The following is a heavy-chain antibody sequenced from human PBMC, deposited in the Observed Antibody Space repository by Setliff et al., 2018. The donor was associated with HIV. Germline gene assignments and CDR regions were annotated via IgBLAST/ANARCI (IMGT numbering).Heavy chain of an antibody. J-gene: IGHJ6*02. CDR3: ARGDYGSGSYYPYYFYYGMDV. Sequence: SVKVSCKTSGGTFSIFSITWVRQAPGQGLEWVGGIIPVFGPPNYAQKFQGRVTITADESTSTAYMELSSLRSEDTAVYYCARGDYGSGSYYPYYFYYGMDVWGQGTTVTVSS. V-gene: IGHV1-69*13. D-gene: IGHD3-10*01. CDR1: GGTFSIFS. CDR2: IIPVFGPP.